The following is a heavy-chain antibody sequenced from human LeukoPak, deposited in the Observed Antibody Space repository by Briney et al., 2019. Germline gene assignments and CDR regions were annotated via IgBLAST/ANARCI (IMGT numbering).Heavy chain of an antibody. CDR2: IGTSSSTI. CDR3: ARFAAGGSYYYYMDV. D-gene: IGHD6-25*01. J-gene: IGHJ6*03. Sequence: PGGSLRLSCAASGFTYSTYTMNWVRQPPGKALEWVSNIGTSSSTIYYADSVKGRFTISRDNAKNSLYLQMNSLRADDTAVYYCARFAAGGSYYYYMDVWAKGPRSPSP. V-gene: IGHV3-48*01. CDR1: GFTYSTYT.